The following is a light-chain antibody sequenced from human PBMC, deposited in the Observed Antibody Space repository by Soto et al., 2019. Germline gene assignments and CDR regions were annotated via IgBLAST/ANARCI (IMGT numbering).Light chain of an antibody. CDR1: SSDVGGYNF. CDR3: SSNTTGSNII. J-gene: IGLJ2*01. CDR2: EVK. Sequence: QSALTQPASVSGSPGQSISISCTGTSSDVGGYNFVSWYQQHPGTAPKLMIYEVKSRPSGISNRFSGSKSGNTASLIISGLQAEDEAHYYCSSNTTGSNIIFGGGTKVTVL. V-gene: IGLV2-14*01.